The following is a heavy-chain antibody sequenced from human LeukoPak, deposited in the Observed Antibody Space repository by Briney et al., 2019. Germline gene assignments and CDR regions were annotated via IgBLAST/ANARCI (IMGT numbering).Heavy chain of an antibody. J-gene: IGHJ5*02. V-gene: IGHV3-53*01. CDR1: GLTVSNNY. CDR2: IYGGGTT. CDR3: ARDRGYNILTGYYGYNWFDP. D-gene: IGHD3-9*01. Sequence: GGSLRLSCVVSGLTVSNNYMSWVRQAPGKGLEWVSVIYGGGTTYYADSLKGRFTISRDNSKNTLYLQLTSLRADDTAVYYCARDRGYNILTGYYGYNWFDPWGQGTLVIVSS.